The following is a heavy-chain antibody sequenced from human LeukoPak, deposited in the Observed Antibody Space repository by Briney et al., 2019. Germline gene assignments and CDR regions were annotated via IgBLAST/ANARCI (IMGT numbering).Heavy chain of an antibody. CDR2: ISASDTSI. CDR1: GFTFSVYE. D-gene: IGHD3-10*01. Sequence: GGSLRLSCVASGFTFSVYEMNWVRQAPGKGLEWTSYISASDTSIYYAESVKGRFTISRDNAKSSRYLQMNSLRAEDTAVYYCARSGGYFDLWGQGTLVTVSS. J-gene: IGHJ4*02. V-gene: IGHV3-48*03. CDR3: ARSGGYFDL.